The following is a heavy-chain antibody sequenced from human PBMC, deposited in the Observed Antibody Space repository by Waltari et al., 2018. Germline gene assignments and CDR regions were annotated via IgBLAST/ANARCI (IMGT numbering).Heavy chain of an antibody. V-gene: IGHV3-23*04. CDR2: ISGSGGST. CDR1: GFTFSSYA. D-gene: IGHD3-3*01. J-gene: IGHJ4*02. Sequence: EVQLVESGGGLVQPGGSLRLSCAASGFTFSSYAMSWVRQAPGKGLEWVSAISGSGGSTYYADSVKGRFTISRDNSKNTLYLQMNSLRAEDTAVYYCAKDPGEYYDFWSGYYYFDYWGQGTLVTVSS. CDR3: AKDPGEYYDFWSGYYYFDY.